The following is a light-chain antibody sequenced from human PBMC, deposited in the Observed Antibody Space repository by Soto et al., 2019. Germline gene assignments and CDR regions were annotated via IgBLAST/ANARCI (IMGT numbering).Light chain of an antibody. V-gene: IGKV4-1*01. CDR1: QSVLYSPNNKNY. CDR2: WAS. CDR3: QQYYDRPRT. J-gene: IGKJ1*01. Sequence: DIVMTQSPDSLAVSLGERATINCKSSQSVLYSPNNKNYLAWYQKKAGQPPRLLIYWASTRESGVPDRFSGSGSGTDFPLTISSLQAEDVAVYYCQQYYDRPRTFGQGTKVEIK.